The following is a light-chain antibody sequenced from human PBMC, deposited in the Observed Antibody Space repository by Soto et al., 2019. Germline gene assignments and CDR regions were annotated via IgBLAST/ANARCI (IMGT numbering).Light chain of an antibody. CDR3: QQYGGSPLYT. Sequence: EIVLTQSPGTLSFSPGERATLSCRASQSVSSSYLAWYQQKPGQAPRLLIYGASSRATGIPDRFSGSGSGTDFTLTISRLEPEDFAVYYCQQYGGSPLYTFGQGTKVDIK. J-gene: IGKJ2*01. CDR2: GAS. CDR1: QSVSSSY. V-gene: IGKV3-20*01.